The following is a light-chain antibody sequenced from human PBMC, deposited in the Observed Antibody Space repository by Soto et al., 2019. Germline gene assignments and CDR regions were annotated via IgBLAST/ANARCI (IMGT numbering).Light chain of an antibody. CDR2: DGS. CDR3: QVWDSTSDHYV. Sequence: SYELAQPPSVSVAPGQTARIPCGGDNIGSKSVYWYQQKPGQAPVVVVYDGSDRPSGIPERFSGSNFGTTATLTISRVEAGDEADYFCQVWDSTSDHYVFGAGTKVTVL. V-gene: IGLV3-21*02. CDR1: NIGSKS. J-gene: IGLJ1*01.